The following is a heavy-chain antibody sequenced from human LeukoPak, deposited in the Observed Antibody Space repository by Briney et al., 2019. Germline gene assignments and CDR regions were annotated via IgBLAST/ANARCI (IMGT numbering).Heavy chain of an antibody. CDR3: ARGAPQYSSSLDY. D-gene: IGHD6-13*01. Sequence: SETLSLTCTVSGDSISSYYWSWIRQPPGKGLEWIGYIYTSGSTNYNPSLKSRVTISVDTSKNQFSLKLSSVTAADTAVYCCARGAPQYSSSLDYWGQGTLVTVSS. CDR1: GDSISSYY. CDR2: IYTSGST. V-gene: IGHV4-4*09. J-gene: IGHJ4*02.